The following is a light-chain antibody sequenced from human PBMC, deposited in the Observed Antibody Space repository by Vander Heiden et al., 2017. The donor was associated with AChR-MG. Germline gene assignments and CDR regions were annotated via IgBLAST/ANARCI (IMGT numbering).Light chain of an antibody. CDR3: QQYGGSPIT. V-gene: IGKV3-20*01. J-gene: IGKJ5*01. CDR2: DTA. CDR1: QSINSIY. Sequence: EIVLTQSPGTLSLSPGERATLSCRASQSINSIYLAWYQQKPGQAPRLLIYDTAYRATGIPDRFSGSGSVTDFTLTISRLEPEDFAVYYCQQYGGSPITFGQGTRLEIK.